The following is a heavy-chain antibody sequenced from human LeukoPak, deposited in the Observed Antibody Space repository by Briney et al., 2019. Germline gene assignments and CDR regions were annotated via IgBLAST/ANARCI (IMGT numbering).Heavy chain of an antibody. CDR3: ARGFPTHP. J-gene: IGHJ5*02. D-gene: IGHD2-21*01. V-gene: IGHV4-30-2*01. CDR2: IYHSGST. Sequence: SETPSLTCAVSGGSISSGGYSWSWIRQPPGKGLEWIGYIYHSGSTYYNPSLKSRVTISVDRSKNQFSLKLSSVTAADTAVYYCARGFPTHPWGQGTLVTVSS. CDR1: GGSISSGGYS.